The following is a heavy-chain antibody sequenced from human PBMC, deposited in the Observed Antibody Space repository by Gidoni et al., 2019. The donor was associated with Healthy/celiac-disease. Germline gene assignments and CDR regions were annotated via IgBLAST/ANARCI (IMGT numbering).Heavy chain of an antibody. V-gene: IGHV4-31*01. J-gene: IGHJ4*02. D-gene: IGHD2-15*01. CDR2: IYYSGST. CDR1: GGSISRGGYY. CDR3: ARGGIYCSGGSCYQYYFDY. Sequence: QVQLQESGPGLVKPSQTLSLTCPFSGGSISRGGYYWSWIRQHPGKGLEWIGYIYYSGSTYYNPSLKSLVTISVDTSKNQFALKLSSVTAADTAVYYCARGGIYCSGGSCYQYYFDYWGQGTLVTVSS.